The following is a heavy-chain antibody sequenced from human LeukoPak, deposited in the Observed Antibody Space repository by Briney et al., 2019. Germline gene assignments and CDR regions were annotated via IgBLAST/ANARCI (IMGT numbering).Heavy chain of an antibody. CDR3: ARVSYHGAAASYLFEV. CDR2: IASSSSYM. Sequence: GGSLRLSCAASGFTFSNYNMNWVRQAPGKGPEWVSSIASSSSYMYYADSVMGRFTIPRDNAENSLYLQMNALRAEDTAMYYCARVSYHGAAASYLFEVWGQGTMVTVSS. V-gene: IGHV3-21*01. D-gene: IGHD1-14*01. J-gene: IGHJ3*01. CDR1: GFTFSNYN.